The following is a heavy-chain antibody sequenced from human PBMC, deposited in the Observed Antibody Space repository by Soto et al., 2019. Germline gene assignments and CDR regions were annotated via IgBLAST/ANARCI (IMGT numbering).Heavy chain of an antibody. Sequence: EVQLLESGGGLVQPGGSLRLSCAASGFTFSNYAMNWVRQAPVKGLEWVSVISGSGDSTYHADSVKGRFTISRDNCKNTLYLQLNSLRAEDTAVYYCARRGSGSYYDYWGQGTLVTVSS. J-gene: IGHJ4*02. D-gene: IGHD1-26*01. V-gene: IGHV3-23*01. CDR1: GFTFSNYA. CDR3: ARRGSGSYYDY. CDR2: ISGSGDST.